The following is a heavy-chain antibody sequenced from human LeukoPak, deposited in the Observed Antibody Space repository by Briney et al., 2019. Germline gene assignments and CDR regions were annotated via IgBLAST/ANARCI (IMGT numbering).Heavy chain of an antibody. Sequence: GGTLTLSCAASGFTFSSYWMHWVRQAPGKGLVWVSRINSDGSSTSYADSVKGRFTISRDNGKNTLYLQMNSLRAEDTAVYYCARIPSCSSTSCQDYWGQGTLVTVSS. CDR2: INSDGSST. D-gene: IGHD2-2*01. J-gene: IGHJ4*02. V-gene: IGHV3-74*01. CDR3: ARIPSCSSTSCQDY. CDR1: GFTFSSYW.